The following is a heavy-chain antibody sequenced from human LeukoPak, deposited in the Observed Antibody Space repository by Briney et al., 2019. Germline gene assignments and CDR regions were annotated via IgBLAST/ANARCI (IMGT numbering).Heavy chain of an antibody. D-gene: IGHD3-10*01. V-gene: IGHV4-59*08. CDR2: IYYSGST. J-gene: IGHJ4*02. CDR3: ARHANYYGSGSYYMGYFDY. CDR1: GDSISSYY. Sequence: SETLSLTCTVSGDSISSYYWGWIRQPPGKGLEWIGSIYYSGSTNYNPSLKSRVTIPVDTSKNRFSLKLSSVTAADTAVYYCARHANYYGSGSYYMGYFDYWGQGTLVTVSS.